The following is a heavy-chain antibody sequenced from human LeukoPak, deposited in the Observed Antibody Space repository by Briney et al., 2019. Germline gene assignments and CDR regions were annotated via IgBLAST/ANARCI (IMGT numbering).Heavy chain of an antibody. V-gene: IGHV3-11*06. CDR1: GFTFSDYY. CDR2: ISSSGSYT. Sequence: GGSLRLSCAASGFTFSDYYMSWIRQAPGKGLEWVSYISSSGSYTNYADSVKGRFTISRDNAKNSLYLQMNSLRAEDTAVYYCARESGAVVPAAMHYYYGMDVWGKGTTVTVSS. J-gene: IGHJ6*04. CDR3: ARESGAVVPAAMHYYYGMDV. D-gene: IGHD2-2*01.